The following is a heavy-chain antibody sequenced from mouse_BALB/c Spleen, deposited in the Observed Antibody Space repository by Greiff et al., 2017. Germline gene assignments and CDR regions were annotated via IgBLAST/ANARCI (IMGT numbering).Heavy chain of an antibody. CDR3: ARWGDYDGTY. D-gene: IGHD2-4*01. CDR1: GYTFTDYN. J-gene: IGHJ3*01. V-gene: IGHV1S29*02. CDR2: IYPYNGGT. Sequence: VQLQQSGPELVKPGASVKISCKASGYTFTDYNMHWVKQSHGKSLEWIGYIYPYNGGTGYNQKFKSKATLTVDNSSSTAYMELRSLTSEDSAVYYCARWGDYDGTYWGQGTLVTVSA.